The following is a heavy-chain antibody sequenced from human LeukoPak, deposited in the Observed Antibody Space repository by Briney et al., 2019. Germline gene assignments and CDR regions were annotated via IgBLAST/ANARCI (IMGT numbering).Heavy chain of an antibody. J-gene: IGHJ3*02. CDR1: GGSISSGDYY. CDR2: IYYSGST. V-gene: IGHV4-30-4*08. Sequence: SETLSPTCTVSGGSISSGDYYWSWIRQPPGKGLEWIGYIYYSGSTYYNPSLKSRVTISVDTSKNQFSLKLSSVTAADTAVYYCARNQYYYDSSAADAFDIWGQGTMVTVSS. D-gene: IGHD3-22*01. CDR3: ARNQYYYDSSAADAFDI.